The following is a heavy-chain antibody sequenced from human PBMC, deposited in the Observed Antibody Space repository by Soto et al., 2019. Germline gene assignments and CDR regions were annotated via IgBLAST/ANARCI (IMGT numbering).Heavy chain of an antibody. V-gene: IGHV3-30*18. Sequence: AGSLRLSCAVSGFSFSRYGLLWVRQAPGKGLEWMAVISYDGGANYYLDAEKGGITISRTTTKNTLYLQMNSLRPDDTALYYCAKGVVAENGWVLDHWGQGTPVTGSS. CDR3: AKGVVAENGWVLDH. J-gene: IGHJ4*02. D-gene: IGHD2-15*01. CDR2: ISYDGGAN. CDR1: GFSFSRYG.